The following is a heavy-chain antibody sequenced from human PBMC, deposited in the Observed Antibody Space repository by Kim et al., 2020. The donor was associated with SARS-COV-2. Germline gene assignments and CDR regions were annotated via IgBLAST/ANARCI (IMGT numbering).Heavy chain of an antibody. Sequence: SVKVSCKASGGTFSSYAISWVRQAPGQGLEWMGRIIPILGIANYAQKFQGRVTITADKSTSTAYMELSSLRSEDTAVYYCAREGGCSSTSCYAILSRTYYYYGMDVWGQGTTVTVSS. J-gene: IGHJ6*02. CDR2: IIPILGIA. CDR3: AREGGCSSTSCYAILSRTYYYYGMDV. D-gene: IGHD2-2*01. V-gene: IGHV1-69*04. CDR1: GGTFSSYA.